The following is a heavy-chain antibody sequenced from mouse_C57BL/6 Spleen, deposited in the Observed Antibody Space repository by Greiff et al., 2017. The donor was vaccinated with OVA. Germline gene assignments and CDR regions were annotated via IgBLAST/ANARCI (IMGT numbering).Heavy chain of an antibody. J-gene: IGHJ4*01. CDR1: GFTFSSYG. CDR3: ARPITTVVRN. D-gene: IGHD1-1*01. V-gene: IGHV5-6*01. Sequence: EVQVVESGGDLVKPGGSLKLSCAASGFTFSSYGMSWVRQTPDKRLEWVATISSGGSYTYYPDSVKGRFTISRDNAKNTLYLQMSSLKSEDTAMYYCARPITTVVRNWGQGTSVTVSS. CDR2: ISSGGSYT.